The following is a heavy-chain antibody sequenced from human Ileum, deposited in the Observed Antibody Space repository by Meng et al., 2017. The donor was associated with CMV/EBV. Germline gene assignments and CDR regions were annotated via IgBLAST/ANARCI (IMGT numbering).Heavy chain of an antibody. V-gene: IGHV6-1*01. CDR2: TWYGSKWYY. CDR1: DSVSISTES. D-gene: IGHD3-10*01. CDR3: TYGWPLKY. J-gene: IGHJ4*02. Sequence: QVKLHQPGPGLVKPSQTLSLTCAGDSVSISTESWNWIRQSPSRGLEWLGRTWYGSKWYYEYAVSVKSRITIIPDTSQNQISLQLNSVTPDDTAVYYCTYGWPLKYWGQGSLLTVSS.